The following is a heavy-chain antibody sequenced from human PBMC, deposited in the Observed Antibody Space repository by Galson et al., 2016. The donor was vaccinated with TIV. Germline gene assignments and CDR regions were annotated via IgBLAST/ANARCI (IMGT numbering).Heavy chain of an antibody. CDR2: ISAGGGRT. CDR3: AKMDSSGFDYVRRFDF. V-gene: IGHV3-23*01. CDR1: GFTYSSFA. D-gene: IGHD3-22*01. J-gene: IGHJ4*02. Sequence: SLRLSCAASGFTYSSFAMSWVRQAPGKGLEWVSRISAGGGRTNYADSVKGRFTISRDNPKNTLYLQMSSLRADDTAVHFCAKMDSSGFDYVRRFDFWGQGTLATVSS.